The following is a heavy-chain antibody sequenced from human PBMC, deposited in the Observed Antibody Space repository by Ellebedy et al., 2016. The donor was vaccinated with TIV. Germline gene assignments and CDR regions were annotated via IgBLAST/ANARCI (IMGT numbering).Heavy chain of an antibody. CDR3: ARGRSFN. V-gene: IGHV3-23*01. CDR1: TSTFRNYD. J-gene: IGHJ4*02. CDR2: ISAGGDTT. D-gene: IGHD3-10*01. Sequence: GESLKISCAGSTSTFRNYDFSWVRQAPGKGLEWVSVISAGGDTTYYADSVKGRFTISRDNSKNTLYLQMNGLRVEDTAVYYCARGRSFNWGQGTLVTVSS.